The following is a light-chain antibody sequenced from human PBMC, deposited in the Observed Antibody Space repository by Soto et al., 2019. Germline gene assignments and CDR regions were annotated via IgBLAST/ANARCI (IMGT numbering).Light chain of an antibody. J-gene: IGKJ1*01. V-gene: IGKV3-11*01. Sequence: EVVWTRSPATLSLSPGERATLSCRASQSVSSYLAWYQQKPGQAPRLLIYDASNRATGIPARFSGSGSGTDFTLTISSLEPEDFAVYYCQQRSNWPPTFGQGTKVDIK. CDR1: QSVSSY. CDR3: QQRSNWPPT. CDR2: DAS.